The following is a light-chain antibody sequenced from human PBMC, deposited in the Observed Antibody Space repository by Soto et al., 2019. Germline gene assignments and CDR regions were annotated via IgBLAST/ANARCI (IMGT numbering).Light chain of an antibody. CDR2: GAS. J-gene: IGKJ4*01. CDR3: QQYGNSPLT. CDR1: QSVSSK. V-gene: IGKV3-20*01. Sequence: EIVMTQSPATLSVSPGEGATLSCRASQSVSSKLAWYQQKPGQAPRLLIFGASTRAPGIPDRFSGSGSGTDFTLTISKLEPEDFALFYCQQYGNSPLTFGGGTKVDIK.